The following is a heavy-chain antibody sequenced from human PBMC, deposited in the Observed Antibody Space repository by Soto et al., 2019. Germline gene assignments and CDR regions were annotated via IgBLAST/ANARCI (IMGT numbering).Heavy chain of an antibody. J-gene: IGHJ3*02. CDR2: VFYSGNT. CDR1: GGSISDYS. Sequence: SETLSLTCTVSGGSISDYSWSWLRQPPGKGLEWIGYVFYSGNTNYDPSLKSRVTISIDTSKNQFSLNLSSVSAADTAMYYCARRAGSAGAFDIWGQGTMVTVSS. D-gene: IGHD6-25*01. CDR3: ARRAGSAGAFDI. V-gene: IGHV4-59*08.